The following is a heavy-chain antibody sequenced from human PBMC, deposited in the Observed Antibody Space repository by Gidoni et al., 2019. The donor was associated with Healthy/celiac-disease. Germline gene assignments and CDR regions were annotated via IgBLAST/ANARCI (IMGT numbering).Heavy chain of an antibody. D-gene: IGHD6-19*01. V-gene: IGHV4-34*01. CDR2: INHSGST. CDR3: ARGFGRQWLVRQVGPRFDY. Sequence: QVQLQQWGAGLLKPSETLSLTCAVYGGSFSGYYWSWIRQPPGKGLEWIGEINHSGSTNYNPSLKSRVTISVDTSKNQFSLKLSSVTAADTAVYYCARGFGRQWLVRQVGPRFDYWGQGTLVTVSS. CDR1: GGSFSGYY. J-gene: IGHJ4*02.